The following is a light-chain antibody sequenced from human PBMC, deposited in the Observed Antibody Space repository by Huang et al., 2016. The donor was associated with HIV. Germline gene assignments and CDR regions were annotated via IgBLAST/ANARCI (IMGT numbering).Light chain of an antibody. CDR3: PQSYNIPFT. Sequence: DFQMTQSPSSLSASVGDRVTITCRASQNINSYLNWYQQKPGKAPKLLINAASSLQSGFPSSFRGSGSGTHFSLTISSLQPEYFSSYYCPQSYNIPFTFGGGTKVDIK. V-gene: IGKV1-39*01. J-gene: IGKJ4*01. CDR1: QNINSY. CDR2: AAS.